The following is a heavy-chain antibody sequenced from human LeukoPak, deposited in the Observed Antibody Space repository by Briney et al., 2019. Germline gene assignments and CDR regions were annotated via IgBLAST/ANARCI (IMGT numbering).Heavy chain of an antibody. V-gene: IGHV3-23*01. CDR3: AKRSLSYDILTGYYTFGFDDY. J-gene: IGHJ4*02. CDR2: VSGSGGST. Sequence: GGSLRLSCAASGFTFSSYGMSWVRQAPGKGLEGVSAVSGSGGSTYYADSVKGRFTISRDNSKNTLYLQMNSLRAEDPAVYYCAKRSLSYDILTGYYTFGFDDYWGQGTLVTVSS. CDR1: GFTFSSYG. D-gene: IGHD3-9*01.